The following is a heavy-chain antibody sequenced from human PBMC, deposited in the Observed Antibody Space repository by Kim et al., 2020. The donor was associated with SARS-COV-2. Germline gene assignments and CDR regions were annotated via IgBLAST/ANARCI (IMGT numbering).Heavy chain of an antibody. V-gene: IGHV3-30*04. J-gene: IGHJ4*02. CDR1: GFTFINNYA. Sequence: GGSLRLSCAAPGFTFINNYAMHWVRQAPGKGLEWVAVISSDGSNTYYADSVKGRFTISRDSSKTTLLLQMNSLRSEDTAVYYCARGGSSWYLGLGDYWGQGTLVTVSS. D-gene: IGHD6-13*01. CDR3: ARGGSSWYLGLGDY. CDR2: ISSDGSNT.